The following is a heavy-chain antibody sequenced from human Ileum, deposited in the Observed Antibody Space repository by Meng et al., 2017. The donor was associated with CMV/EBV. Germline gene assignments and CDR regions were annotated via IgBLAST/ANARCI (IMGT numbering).Heavy chain of an antibody. CDR2: VYYSGTT. J-gene: IGHJ4*02. CDR1: GGSTNSSTYY. V-gene: IGHV4-39*07. CDR3: ARNVGFYSSQIAY. D-gene: IGHD3-3*01. Sequence: QLQLQEAGPGLGKPSATLSPTCTASGGSTNSSTYYWGWIRQPPGKGLEWIGSVYYSGTTYYNPSLKSRVNMSIDTSKNRFSLKLSSATAADTAVYYCARNVGFYSSQIAYWGQGALVTVSS.